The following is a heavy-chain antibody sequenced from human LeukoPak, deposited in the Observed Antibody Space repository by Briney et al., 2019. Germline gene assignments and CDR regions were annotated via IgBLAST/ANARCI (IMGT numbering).Heavy chain of an antibody. J-gene: IGHJ4*02. CDR1: GGSISSGGYS. D-gene: IGHD4-17*01. V-gene: IGHV4-31*03. CDR3: ARGYGDYSEYFDY. CDR2: IYYSGST. Sequence: PSETLSLTCTVSGGSISSGGYSWSWIRQHPGKGLEWIGYIYYSGSTYYNPSLKSRVTISVDTSKNQFSLKLSSVTAADTAVYYCARGYGDYSEYFDYWGQGTLVTVSS.